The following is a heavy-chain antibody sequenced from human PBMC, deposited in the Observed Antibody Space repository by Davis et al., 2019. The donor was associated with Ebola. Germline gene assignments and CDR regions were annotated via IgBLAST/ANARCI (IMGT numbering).Heavy chain of an antibody. CDR3: ARGDTMVREDGEAYYYYGMDV. Sequence: LETLSLTCTVSGGSISSYYWSWIRQPPGKGLEWIGYIYYSGSTNYNPSLKSRVTISVDTSKNQFSLKLSSVTAADTAVYYCARGDTMVREDGEAYYYYGMDVWGQGTTVTVSS. D-gene: IGHD3-10*01. J-gene: IGHJ6*02. CDR2: IYYSGST. V-gene: IGHV4-59*01. CDR1: GGSISSYY.